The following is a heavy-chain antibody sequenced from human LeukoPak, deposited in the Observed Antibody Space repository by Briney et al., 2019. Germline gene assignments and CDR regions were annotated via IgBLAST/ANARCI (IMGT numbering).Heavy chain of an antibody. CDR3: AKYYYESSRYLYYFDY. J-gene: IGHJ4*02. D-gene: IGHD3-22*01. CDR2: ISTSSGST. V-gene: IGHV3-23*01. Sequence: GGSLRLSCAASGFTFSSCVMSWVRQAPGKGLEWVSAISTSSGSTYYADSVKGRFTISRDNSKDTLYLQMNSLRAEDTAVYYCAKYYYESSRYLYYFDYWGQGTLVTVSS. CDR1: GFTFSSCV.